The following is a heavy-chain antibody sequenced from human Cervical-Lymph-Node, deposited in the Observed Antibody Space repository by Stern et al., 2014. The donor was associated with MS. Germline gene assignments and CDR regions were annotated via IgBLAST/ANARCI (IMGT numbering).Heavy chain of an antibody. CDR2: INANTGGT. CDR1: GYTFNAYY. J-gene: IGHJ3*02. D-gene: IGHD4-17*01. V-gene: IGHV1-2*02. CDR3: ARGRLRSAFDI. Sequence: VQLVESGAEVKKPGASVRVSCQASGYTFNAYYVHWVRQAPGQGLEWVGWINANTGGTNQAQKFQDRVTMTTDTSISTTYMELTSLKSDDTAMYYCARGRLRSAFDIWGQGTMVTVSS.